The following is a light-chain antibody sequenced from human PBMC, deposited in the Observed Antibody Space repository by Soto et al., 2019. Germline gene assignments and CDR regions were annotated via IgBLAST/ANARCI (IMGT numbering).Light chain of an antibody. J-gene: IGKJ1*01. CDR3: HHYGDSPPET. CDR2: GAS. V-gene: IGKV3-20*01. CDR1: QSIYSRY. Sequence: EIVLTQSPGTLSSSPGXRATLSCRASQSIYSRYLAWYQQRPGQPPRLLIHGASTRAAGISDRFSGSGSGTDFSLTISRLEPEDFAVYYCHHYGDSPPETFGQGTKVDIK.